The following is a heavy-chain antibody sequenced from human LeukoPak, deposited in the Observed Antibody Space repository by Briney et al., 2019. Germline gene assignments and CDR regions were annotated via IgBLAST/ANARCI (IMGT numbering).Heavy chain of an antibody. D-gene: IGHD1-14*01. CDR3: ARGSIRGLTNHNNWFDP. CDR2: INHSGST. V-gene: IGHV4-34*01. J-gene: IGHJ5*02. CDR1: GGSISSHY. Sequence: SETLSLTCTVSGGSISSHYWSWIRQPPGKGLEWIGEINHSGSTNYNPSLKSRVTISVDTSKNQFSLKLSSVTAADTAVYYCARGSIRGLTNHNNWFDPWGQGTLVTVSS.